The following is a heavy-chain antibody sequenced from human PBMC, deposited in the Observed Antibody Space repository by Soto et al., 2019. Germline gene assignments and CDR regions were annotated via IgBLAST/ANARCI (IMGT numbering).Heavy chain of an antibody. V-gene: IGHV1-69*13. J-gene: IGHJ4*02. CDR3: ARVRVLLWFGEPEYYFDY. CDR1: GGTFSSYA. Sequence: SVKVSCKASGGTFSSYAISWVRQAPGQGLEWMGGIIPIFGTANYAQKFQGRVTITADESTSTAYMELSSLRSDDTAVYYCARVRVLLWFGEPEYYFDYWGQGTLVTVSS. D-gene: IGHD3-10*01. CDR2: IIPIFGTA.